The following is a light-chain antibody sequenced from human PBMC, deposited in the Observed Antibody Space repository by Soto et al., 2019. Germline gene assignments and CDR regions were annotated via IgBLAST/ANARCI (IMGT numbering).Light chain of an antibody. CDR3: SSYAGSNILYV. CDR2: GVN. J-gene: IGLJ1*01. CDR1: SSDVGGYNY. Sequence: QSALTQSPSASRSPGQSVTISCTGNSSDVGGYNYVSWYQQHPGKAPQLVIYGVNKRASGVPDRFSGSKSGNTASLTVSGLQAEDEADYYCSSYAGSNILYVFGTGTKVTVL. V-gene: IGLV2-8*01.